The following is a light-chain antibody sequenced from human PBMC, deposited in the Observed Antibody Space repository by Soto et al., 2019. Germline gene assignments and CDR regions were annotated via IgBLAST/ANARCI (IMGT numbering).Light chain of an antibody. V-gene: IGLV1-40*01. CDR3: QSYDSSLSGYVV. CDR1: SSNIGAGYD. J-gene: IGLJ2*01. Sequence: QSVLTQPPSVSGAPGQRVTISCTGSSSNIGAGYDVHWYQQLPGTAPKLLIYGNSNRPSGVPDRFSGSKSGPSASLAIPGLQAEDEGDYYCQSYDSSLSGYVVFGGGTKLTVL. CDR2: GNS.